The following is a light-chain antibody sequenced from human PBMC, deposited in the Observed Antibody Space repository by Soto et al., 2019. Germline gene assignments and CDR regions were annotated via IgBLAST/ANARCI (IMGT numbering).Light chain of an antibody. Sequence: EIVLTQSPGTLSLSPGERATLSCRASQSVSSSYLAWYQQKPGQAPRLLIYGASSRTTGISDRFTGSGSGTDFTLTISRLEPEDFAVYYCQQYDTSSVTFGQGTRLEIK. J-gene: IGKJ5*01. CDR2: GAS. CDR1: QSVSSSY. CDR3: QQYDTSSVT. V-gene: IGKV3-20*01.